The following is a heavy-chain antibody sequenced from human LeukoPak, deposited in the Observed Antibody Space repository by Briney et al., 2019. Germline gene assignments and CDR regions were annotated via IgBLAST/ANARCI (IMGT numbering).Heavy chain of an antibody. D-gene: IGHD3-10*02. CDR3: ARDRANVGGFDY. CDR1: GGTFSSYA. V-gene: IGHV1-69*04. Sequence: ASVKVSCKASGGTFSSYAISWVRQAPGQGLEWMGRIIPILGIANYAQKFQGRVTITADKSTSTAYMELSSLRSEDTAVYYCARDRANVGGFDYWGQGTLVTVPS. J-gene: IGHJ4*02. CDR2: IIPILGIA.